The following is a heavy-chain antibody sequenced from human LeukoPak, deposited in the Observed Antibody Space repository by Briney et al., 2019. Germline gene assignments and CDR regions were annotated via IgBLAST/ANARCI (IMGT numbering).Heavy chain of an antibody. D-gene: IGHD6-13*01. CDR1: GGSITSYY. Sequence: SETLSLTCTVSGGSITSYYWSWIRQPPGKGLEWIGYMYYSGNSYYNPSLKSRVTISVDTSKNQFSLKLSSMTAADTAVYYCAPYSNSWYYFDYWGQGTLVTVSS. CDR2: MYYSGNS. V-gene: IGHV4-59*01. J-gene: IGHJ4*02. CDR3: APYSNSWYYFDY.